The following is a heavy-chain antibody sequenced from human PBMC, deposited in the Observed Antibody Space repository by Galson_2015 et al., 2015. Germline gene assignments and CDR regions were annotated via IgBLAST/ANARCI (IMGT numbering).Heavy chain of an antibody. CDR3: TRRRGYYDSPIPYYFDY. CDR1: GFTFGDYA. CDR2: IRSKAYGGTT. Sequence: SLRLSCAASGFTFGDYAMSWFRQAPGKGLEWVGFIRSKAYGGTTEYAASVKGRFTISRDDSKSIAYLQMNSLKTEDTAVYYCTRRRGYYDSPIPYYFDYWGQGTLVTVSS. D-gene: IGHD3-22*01. J-gene: IGHJ4*02. V-gene: IGHV3-49*03.